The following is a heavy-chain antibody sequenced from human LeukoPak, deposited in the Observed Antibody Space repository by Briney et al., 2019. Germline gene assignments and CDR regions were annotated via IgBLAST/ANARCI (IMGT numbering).Heavy chain of an antibody. V-gene: IGHV4-59*01. CDR3: ARGYGSESFIDY. CDR2: IYYSGST. Sequence: SETLSLTCTVSGGSISSYYWSWIRQPPGKGLEWIGYIYYSGSTNYNPSLKSRVTISVDTSKNQFSLKLSSVTAADTAVYYCARGYGSESFIDYWGQGTLVTVSS. CDR1: GGSISSYY. D-gene: IGHD3-10*01. J-gene: IGHJ4*02.